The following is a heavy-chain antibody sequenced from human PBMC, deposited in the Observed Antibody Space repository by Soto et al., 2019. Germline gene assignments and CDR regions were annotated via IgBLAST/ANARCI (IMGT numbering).Heavy chain of an antibody. Sequence: GGSLRLSCAASGFPFKNYWMNWVRQSAGKGLVWIARINDEGSWTTYADSVKGRFTVSRDNSKNTLDMEMNSLGVEDTAVYFCVRDAEHYDSRSRVYWGRGTLVTVS. D-gene: IGHD3-22*01. CDR3: VRDAEHYDSRSRVY. J-gene: IGHJ4*02. CDR2: INDEGSWT. CDR1: GFPFKNYW. V-gene: IGHV3-74*01.